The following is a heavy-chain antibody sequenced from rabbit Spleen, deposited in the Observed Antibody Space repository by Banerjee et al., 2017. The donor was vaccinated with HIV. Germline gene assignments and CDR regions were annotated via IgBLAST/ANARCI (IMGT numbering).Heavy chain of an antibody. Sequence: QEQLEESGGGLVKPEGSLTLTCTASGFSFSNAFWVCWVRQAPGKGLEWVACIYVRVGTYTYYASWAKGRFTISKASSTTVTLQLTSLTAADTATYFCARDAINSAAWDLWGPGTLVTVS. J-gene: IGHJ6*01. D-gene: IGHD1-1*01. CDR3: ARDAINSAAWDL. CDR1: GFSFSNAFW. CDR2: IYVRVGTYT. V-gene: IGHV1S45*01.